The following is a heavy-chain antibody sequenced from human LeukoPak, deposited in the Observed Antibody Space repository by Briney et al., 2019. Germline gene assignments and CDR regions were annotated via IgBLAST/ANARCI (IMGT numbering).Heavy chain of an antibody. CDR3: AKDISNYDFWSGFYT. J-gene: IGHJ5*02. CDR1: GFTFTNFA. V-gene: IGHV3-43*02. CDR2: ISHSAGST. D-gene: IGHD3-3*01. Sequence: PGGSLRLSCAASGFTFTNFAMAWVRQAPGKGLEWVSAISHSAGSTYYADSVKGRFTISRDNSKNSLYLQMNSLRTEDTALYYCAKDISNYDFWSGFYTWGQGTLVTVSS.